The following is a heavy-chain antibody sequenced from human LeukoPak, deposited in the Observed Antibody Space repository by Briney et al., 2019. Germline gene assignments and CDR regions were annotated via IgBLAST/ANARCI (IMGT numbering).Heavy chain of an antibody. CDR2: IRQDANVK. CDR1: GFTFSDYW. J-gene: IGHJ4*02. CDR3: ARWAADSGIYIAS. Sequence: QPGGSLRLSCAASGFTFSDYWLTWVRQAPGKGLQWVASIRQDANVKYYVDSVRGRFTISRDNAESSLHLQMNSLRVEDTAVYYCARWAADSGIYIASWGQGSLVTVSS. V-gene: IGHV3-7*01. D-gene: IGHD3-10*01.